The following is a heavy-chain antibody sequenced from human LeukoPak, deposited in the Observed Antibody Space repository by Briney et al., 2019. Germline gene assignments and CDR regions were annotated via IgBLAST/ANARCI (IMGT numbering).Heavy chain of an antibody. CDR3: AKERYNWNDKGFDP. CDR1: GFTFSSYG. J-gene: IGHJ5*02. Sequence: GGSLRLSCAASGFTFSSYGMHWVRQAPGKGLEWVAFIRYDGSNKYYADSVKRRFTISRDNSKNTLYLQMNSLRAEDTAVYYCAKERYNWNDKGFDPWGQGTLVTVSS. D-gene: IGHD1-20*01. V-gene: IGHV3-30*02. CDR2: IRYDGSNK.